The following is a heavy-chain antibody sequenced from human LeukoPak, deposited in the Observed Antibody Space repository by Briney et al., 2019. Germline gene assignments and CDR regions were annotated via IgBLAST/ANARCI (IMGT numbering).Heavy chain of an antibody. Sequence: GGSLRLSCAASGFTFNYFWMHWVRQVPGKGLVWVSGINNDGTATYYADSVKGRFTISRDNAKNSLYLQMNSLRAEDTALYYCAKDIQGNQGLDVWGKGTTVTVSS. D-gene: IGHD1-14*01. V-gene: IGHV3-74*01. CDR1: GFTFNYFW. J-gene: IGHJ6*04. CDR2: INNDGTAT. CDR3: AKDIQGNQGLDV.